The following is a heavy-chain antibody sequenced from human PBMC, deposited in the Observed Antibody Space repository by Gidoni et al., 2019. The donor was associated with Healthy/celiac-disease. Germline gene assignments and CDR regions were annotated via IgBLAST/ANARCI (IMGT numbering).Heavy chain of an antibody. D-gene: IGHD2-2*01. CDR1: GFTFSSYA. Sequence: EVQLLESGGGLVQPGGSLRLSCAASGFTFSSYAMSWVRQAPGKGLEWVSAISGSGGSTYYADSVKGRFTISRDNSKNTLYLQMNSLRAEDTAVYYCAKDIVVVPAAMSAFDIWGQGTMVTVSS. J-gene: IGHJ3*02. CDR3: AKDIVVVPAAMSAFDI. CDR2: ISGSGGST. V-gene: IGHV3-23*01.